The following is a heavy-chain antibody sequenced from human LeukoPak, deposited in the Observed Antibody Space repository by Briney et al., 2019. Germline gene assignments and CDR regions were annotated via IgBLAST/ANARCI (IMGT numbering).Heavy chain of an antibody. CDR2: IYYSGST. CDR3: ARMTITMVRGAPYYYGMDV. D-gene: IGHD3-10*01. CDR1: GGSISSYY. Sequence: PSETLSLTCTVSGGSISSYYWSWIRQPPGKGLEWIGYIYYSGSTNYNPSLKSRVTISVDTSKSQFSLKLSSVTAADTAVYYCARMTITMVRGAPYYYGMDVWGQGTTVTVSS. V-gene: IGHV4-59*01. J-gene: IGHJ6*02.